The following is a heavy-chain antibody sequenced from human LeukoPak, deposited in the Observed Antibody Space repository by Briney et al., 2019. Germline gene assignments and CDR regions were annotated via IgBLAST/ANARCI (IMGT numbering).Heavy chain of an antibody. J-gene: IGHJ4*02. Sequence: GGSLRLSCAASGFTFSSYAMHWVRQAPGKGLEWVAVISYDGSNKYYADSVKGRFASSRDNSKNTLYLQMNSLRAEDTAVYYCAKDADDYYGSGNCFDYWGQGTLVTVSS. CDR1: GFTFSSYA. CDR3: AKDADDYYGSGNCFDY. D-gene: IGHD3-10*01. CDR2: ISYDGSNK. V-gene: IGHV3-30*09.